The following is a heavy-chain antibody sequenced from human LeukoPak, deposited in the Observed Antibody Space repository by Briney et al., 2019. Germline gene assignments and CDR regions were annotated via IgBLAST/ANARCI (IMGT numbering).Heavy chain of an antibody. CDR2: IKQDGSDK. D-gene: IGHD3-22*01. CDR1: GLTFSSYW. CDR3: ARDPYDSSWGLCYFDY. Sequence: GGSLRLSCAASGLTFSSYWMSCVRQAPGKGLEWVANIKQDGSDKYYVDSVKGRFTISRDNAKNSLYLQMNSLRAEDTAVYYCARDPYDSSWGLCYFDYWGQGNLVTVSS. V-gene: IGHV3-7*04. J-gene: IGHJ4*02.